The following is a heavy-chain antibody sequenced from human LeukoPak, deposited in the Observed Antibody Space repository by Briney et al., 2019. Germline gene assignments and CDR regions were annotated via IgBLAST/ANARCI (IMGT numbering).Heavy chain of an antibody. V-gene: IGHV3-48*04. CDR3: ARDRGIIVGATVAFDI. J-gene: IGHJ3*02. CDR2: ISSSSSTI. D-gene: IGHD1-26*01. CDR1: GFTFSSYS. Sequence: GGSLRLSCAASGFTFSSYSMNWVRQAPGKGLEWVSYISSSSSTIYYADSVKGRFTISRDNAKNSLYLQMNSLRAEDTAVYYCARDRGIIVGATVAFDIWGQGTMVTVSS.